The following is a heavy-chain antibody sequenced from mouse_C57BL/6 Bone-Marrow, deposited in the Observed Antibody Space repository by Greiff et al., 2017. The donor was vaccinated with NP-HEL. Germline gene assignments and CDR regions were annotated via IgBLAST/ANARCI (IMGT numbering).Heavy chain of an antibody. J-gene: IGHJ4*01. CDR1: GYTFTSYW. Sequence: QVQLQQSGAELVKPGASVKLSCKASGYTFTSYWMQWVKQRPGQGLEWIGEIDPSASYTNYNQKFKGKATLTVDTSSSTAYMQLSSLTSEDSAVYYCITTVVSMDYWGQGTSVTVSS. D-gene: IGHD1-1*01. CDR3: ITTVVSMDY. CDR2: IDPSASYT. V-gene: IGHV1-50*01.